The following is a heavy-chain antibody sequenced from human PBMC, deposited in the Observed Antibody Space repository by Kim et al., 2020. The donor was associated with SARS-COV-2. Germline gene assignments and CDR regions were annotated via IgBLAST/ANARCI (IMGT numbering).Heavy chain of an antibody. Sequence: KEAGSKIHYVGSGRGRYTISRDNAKNSLYLQMNSLSAEDTAVYYCAREWLLWGQGTLVTVSS. CDR2: KEAGSKI. V-gene: IGHV3-7*03. J-gene: IGHJ4*02. CDR3: AREWLL. D-gene: IGHD3-22*01.